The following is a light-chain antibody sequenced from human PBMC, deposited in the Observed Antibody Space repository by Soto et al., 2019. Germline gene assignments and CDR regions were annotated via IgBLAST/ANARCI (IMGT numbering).Light chain of an antibody. J-gene: IGLJ1*01. CDR1: SSDVGSYNL. Sequence: SVLTQPASVSGSPGQSITISCTGTSSDVGSYNLVSWYQQHPGKAPKLMIYEGSKRPSGVSNRFSGSKSGNTASLTISGLKAEDEADYYCCSYAGSSVFGTGTKVTVL. V-gene: IGLV2-23*01. CDR3: CSYAGSSV. CDR2: EGS.